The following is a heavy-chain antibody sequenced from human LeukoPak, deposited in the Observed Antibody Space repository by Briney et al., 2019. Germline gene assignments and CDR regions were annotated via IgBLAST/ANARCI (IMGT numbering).Heavy chain of an antibody. Sequence: GGSLRLSCAASGFTFSSYAMSWVRQAPGKGLEWVSAISGSGGSTYYADSVKGRFTTSRDNSKNTLYLQMNSLRAEDTAVYYCAKSFNPYSSSSHLDYWGQGTLVTVSS. CDR1: GFTFSSYA. CDR2: ISGSGGST. V-gene: IGHV3-23*01. CDR3: AKSFNPYSSSSHLDY. J-gene: IGHJ4*02. D-gene: IGHD6-6*01.